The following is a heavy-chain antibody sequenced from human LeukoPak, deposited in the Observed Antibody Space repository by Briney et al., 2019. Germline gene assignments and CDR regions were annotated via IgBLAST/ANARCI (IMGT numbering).Heavy chain of an antibody. CDR3: AKTPLYGDPGFGY. CDR1: GFTFSSYG. Sequence: GSLRLSCAASGFTFSSYGMSWVRQAPGKGLEWVSAISGSGGSTYYADFVKGRFTISRDNSKNTLYLQMNSLRAEDTAVYYCAKTPLYGDPGFGYWGQGTLVTVSS. J-gene: IGHJ4*02. CDR2: ISGSGGST. D-gene: IGHD4-17*01. V-gene: IGHV3-23*01.